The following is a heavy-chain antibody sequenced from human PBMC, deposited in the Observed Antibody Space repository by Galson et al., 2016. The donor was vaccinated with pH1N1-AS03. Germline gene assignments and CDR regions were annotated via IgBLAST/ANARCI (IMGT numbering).Heavy chain of an antibody. CDR1: GFTVSSGY. CDR2: IHPGGDT. CDR3: AGDEGFANGINV. D-gene: IGHD3-3*01. J-gene: IGHJ6*02. V-gene: IGHV3-66*02. Sequence: SLRLSCAATGFTVSSGYHMSWVRQAPGKGLEWVSVIHPGGDTYNADSVKGRFTISRDNFENMVYLQMNSLRPEDTAVYYCAGDEGFANGINVWGQGTKVTVSS.